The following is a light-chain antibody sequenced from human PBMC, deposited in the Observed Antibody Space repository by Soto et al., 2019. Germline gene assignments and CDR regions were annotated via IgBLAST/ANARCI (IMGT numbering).Light chain of an antibody. CDR3: SSFAGGNNLL. J-gene: IGLJ2*01. CDR1: SSDVGGYNF. CDR2: XXX. V-gene: IGLV2-8*01. Sequence: QSVLTQPPSASGSPGQSVTISCTGTSSDVGGYNFVSWYQQHPGKAPKLLIYXXXXXXXXXXDXXXXSKSDNTASLTVSGLQAXXXXDYYCSSFAGGNNLLFGGGTKLTVL.